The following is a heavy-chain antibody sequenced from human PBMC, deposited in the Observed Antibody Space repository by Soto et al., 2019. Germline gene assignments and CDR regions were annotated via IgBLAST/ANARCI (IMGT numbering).Heavy chain of an antibody. J-gene: IGHJ4*02. CDR3: ARASSPRYPWLGY. CDR2: ISGSGGYI. CDR1: GFTFGSYS. V-gene: IGHV3-21*04. Sequence: LRLSCEGSGFTFGSYSMNWVRQAPGKGLEWVSSISGSGGYIYYADSVKGRFTISRDNAKNSLFLQMNSLRADDTAVYYCARASSPRYPWLGYWGQRPLVTVSS. D-gene: IGHD5-18*01.